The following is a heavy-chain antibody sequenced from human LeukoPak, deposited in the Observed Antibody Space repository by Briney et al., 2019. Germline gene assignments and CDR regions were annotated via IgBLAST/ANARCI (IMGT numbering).Heavy chain of an antibody. Sequence: GGSLRLSCAASGFTFSSYGMHWVRQAPGKGLEWVSSISSSSSYIYYADSVKGRFTISRDNAKNSLYLQMNSLRAEDTAVYYCARDRYSGYDIHYYYYGMDVWGQGTTVTVSS. V-gene: IGHV3-21*01. J-gene: IGHJ6*02. CDR2: ISSSSSYI. CDR3: ARDRYSGYDIHYYYYGMDV. D-gene: IGHD5-12*01. CDR1: GFTFSSYG.